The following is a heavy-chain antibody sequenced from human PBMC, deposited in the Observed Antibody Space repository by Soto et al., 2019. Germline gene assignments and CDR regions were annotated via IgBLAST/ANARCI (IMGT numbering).Heavy chain of an antibody. Sequence: QVQLVQSGAEVKKPGSSVKVSCKASGDTFDIYGFNWVRQAPGQGLEWMGTIIPIFGTADYAQKFEGRVSITADKSTNTAYMELASLTSEDSAIYYCARGGIHFYDDSGHASDYWGQGTLITVSS. V-gene: IGHV1-69*06. D-gene: IGHD3-22*01. J-gene: IGHJ4*02. CDR3: ARGGIHFYDDSGHASDY. CDR2: IIPIFGTA. CDR1: GDTFDIYG.